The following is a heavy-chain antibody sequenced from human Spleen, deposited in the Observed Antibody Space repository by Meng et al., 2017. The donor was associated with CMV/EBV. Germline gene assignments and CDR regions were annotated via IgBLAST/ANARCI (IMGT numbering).Heavy chain of an antibody. V-gene: IGHV3-74*01. CDR1: GFTFSNHW. D-gene: IGHD6-6*01. CDR3: ARDFGEYSSSQGEYYYYYYGMDV. CDR2: INSEGSST. J-gene: IGHJ6*02. Sequence: GESLKISCAASGFTFSNHWMHWVRQAPGKGLVWVSRINSEGSSTSYADSVKGRFTISRDNAKNTLYLQMNSLRAEDTAVYYCARDFGEYSSSQGEYYYYYYGMDVWGQGTTVTVSS.